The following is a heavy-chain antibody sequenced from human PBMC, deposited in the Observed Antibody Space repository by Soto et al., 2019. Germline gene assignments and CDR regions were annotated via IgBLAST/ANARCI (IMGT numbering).Heavy chain of an antibody. CDR1: EFTFNTYA. D-gene: IGHD1-7*01. J-gene: IGHJ6*02. Sequence: GGSLRLSCAASEFTFNTYAMHWVRQAPGKGLEWVAVIAYDGNDKYYADSVKGRFTISRDNSKNALYLQMNTLRPEDTAMYYCARDVCNYFSYYYGMDVWGQGTTVTVSS. CDR3: ARDVCNYFSYYYGMDV. V-gene: IGHV3-30*03. CDR2: IAYDGNDK.